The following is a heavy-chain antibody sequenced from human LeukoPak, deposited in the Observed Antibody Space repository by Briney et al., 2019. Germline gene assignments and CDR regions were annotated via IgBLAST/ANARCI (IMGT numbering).Heavy chain of an antibody. D-gene: IGHD3-3*01. CDR2: IKDDGSEK. Sequence: GGSLRVSCAASGFTFETLWMSWVRQASGKGLEWVATIKDDGSEKYYVDSVRGRFTISRDNARNSLYLEMNSLRTEDTAVYYCTKGHYDSYWGQGTLVTVSS. CDR3: TKGHYDSY. CDR1: GFTFETLW. V-gene: IGHV3-7*01. J-gene: IGHJ4*02.